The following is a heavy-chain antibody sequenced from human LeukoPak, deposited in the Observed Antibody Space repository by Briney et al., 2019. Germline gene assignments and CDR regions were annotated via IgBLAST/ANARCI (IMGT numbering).Heavy chain of an antibody. D-gene: IGHD4-23*01. Sequence: SETLSLTCAVYGGSFSGYYWSWIRQPPGKGLEWIGEINHSGSTNYNPSLKSRVTISVDTSKNQFSLKLSSVTAADTAVYYCASNPYGGNSTGNWFDPWGQGTLVTASS. V-gene: IGHV4-34*01. CDR2: INHSGST. CDR3: ASNPYGGNSTGNWFDP. J-gene: IGHJ5*02. CDR1: GGSFSGYY.